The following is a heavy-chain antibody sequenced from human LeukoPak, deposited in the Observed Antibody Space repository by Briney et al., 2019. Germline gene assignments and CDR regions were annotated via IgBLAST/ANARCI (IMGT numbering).Heavy chain of an antibody. Sequence: ASVKVSCKASGYTFTSYDINWVRQATGQGLEWMGWMNPNSGNTGYAQKFQGRVTMTRNTSISTAYMELGSLRSEDTAAYYCARAPEWGKANYYYYMDVWGKGTTVTVSS. V-gene: IGHV1-8*01. CDR3: ARAPEWGKANYYYYMDV. D-gene: IGHD1-26*01. CDR1: GYTFTSYD. J-gene: IGHJ6*03. CDR2: MNPNSGNT.